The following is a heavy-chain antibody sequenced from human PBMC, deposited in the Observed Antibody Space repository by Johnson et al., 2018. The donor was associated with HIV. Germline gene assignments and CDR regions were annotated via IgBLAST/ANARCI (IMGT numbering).Heavy chain of an antibody. V-gene: IGHV3-33*06. CDR1: GFTFSSYA. J-gene: IGHJ3*02. CDR3: AKISPAAARFRLGSAFDI. Sequence: QVQLVESGGGVVQPGRSLRLSCAASGFTFSSYAMHWVRQAPGKGLEWVAVIWYDGSNKYYADSVKGRFTISRYNSENTLSLQMNSLRAEDTALYYCAKISPAAARFRLGSAFDIWGQGTMVTVSS. CDR2: IWYDGSNK. D-gene: IGHD6-6*01.